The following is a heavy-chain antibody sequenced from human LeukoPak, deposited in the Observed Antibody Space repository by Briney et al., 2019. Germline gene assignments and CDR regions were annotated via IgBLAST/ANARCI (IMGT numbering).Heavy chain of an antibody. CDR1: GFTFSSYW. Sequence: QPGGSLRLSCAASGFTFSSYWMSWVRQAPGKGLEWVANIKQDGSEKYYVDSVKGRFTISRDNAKNSLYLQMNSLRAEDTAVYYCARDSPHPRIVAAGPDGDYWGQGTLVTVSS. J-gene: IGHJ4*02. V-gene: IGHV3-7*01. D-gene: IGHD6-13*01. CDR2: IKQDGSEK. CDR3: ARDSPHPRIVAAGPDGDY.